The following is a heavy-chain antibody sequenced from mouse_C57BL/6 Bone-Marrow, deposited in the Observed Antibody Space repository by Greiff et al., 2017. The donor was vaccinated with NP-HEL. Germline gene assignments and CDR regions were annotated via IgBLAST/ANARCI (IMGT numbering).Heavy chain of an antibody. CDR2: IYPGNSDT. J-gene: IGHJ2*01. Sequence: VQLKESGTVLARPGASVKMSCKTSGYTFTSYWMHWVKQRPGQGLEWIGAIYPGNSDTSYNQKFKGKAKLTAVSSASTAYMVLSSLTNEDSAVYYSKRPPIITTVVAPFDYWGQGTTLAVSS. CDR3: KRPPIITTVVAPFDY. V-gene: IGHV1-5*01. CDR1: GYTFTSYW. D-gene: IGHD1-1*01.